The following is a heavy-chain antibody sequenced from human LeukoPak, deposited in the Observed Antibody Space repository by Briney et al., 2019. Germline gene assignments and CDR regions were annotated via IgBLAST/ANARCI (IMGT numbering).Heavy chain of an antibody. V-gene: IGHV4-59*01. D-gene: IGHD1-26*01. Sequence: PSETLSLTCTVSGGSISSYYWSWIRQPPGKGLEWIGYIYYSGSTNYNPSLKSRVTISVDTSKNQFSLKLSSVTAADTAVYYCARDGRGAGYYYYYYYMDVWGKGTTVTASS. CDR3: ARDGRGAGYYYYYYYMDV. CDR2: IYYSGST. J-gene: IGHJ6*03. CDR1: GGSISSYY.